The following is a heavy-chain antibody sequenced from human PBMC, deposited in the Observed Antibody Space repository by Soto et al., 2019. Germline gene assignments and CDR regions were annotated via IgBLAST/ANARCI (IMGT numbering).Heavy chain of an antibody. CDR2: IYHSGST. V-gene: IGHV4-30-2*01. CDR3: ARVPSP. CDR1: GGPISVGVSS. J-gene: IGHJ5*02. Sequence: QLQLQESGSGLVKPSQTLSLPCAVSGGPISVGVSSWRWFRQPPGRGLQWIGYIYHSGSTYYNPSLKSRVTISVDRSKNQFSLKLSSVTAADTAVYYCARVPSPWGQGTLVTVSS.